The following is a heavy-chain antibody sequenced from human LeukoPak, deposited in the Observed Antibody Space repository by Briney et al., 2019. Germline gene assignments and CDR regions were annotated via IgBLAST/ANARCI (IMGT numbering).Heavy chain of an antibody. J-gene: IGHJ4*02. V-gene: IGHV3-30*03. CDR2: ISYDGSNK. Sequence: PGGSLRLSCAASGFTFSSYSMNWVRQAPGKGLEWVAVISYDGSNKYYADSVKGRFTISRDNSKNTLYLQMNSLRAEDTAVYYCARLRDSSGALDYWGQGTLVTVSS. D-gene: IGHD3-22*01. CDR3: ARLRDSSGALDY. CDR1: GFTFSSYS.